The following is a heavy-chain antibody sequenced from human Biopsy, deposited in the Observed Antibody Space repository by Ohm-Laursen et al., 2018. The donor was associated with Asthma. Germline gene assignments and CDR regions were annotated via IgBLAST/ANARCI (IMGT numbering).Heavy chain of an antibody. CDR2: INAGNGNT. D-gene: IGHD6-19*01. CDR3: ASSIAVADSDAFDI. J-gene: IGHJ3*02. Sequence: ASVKVSCKASGYTFISYAIHWVRQAPGQRLEWMGWINAGNGNTKYSQKLQGRVTITRDTSASTAYMELSSLRSEDTAVYYCASSIAVADSDAFDIWGQGTMVTVSS. CDR1: GYTFISYA. V-gene: IGHV1-3*01.